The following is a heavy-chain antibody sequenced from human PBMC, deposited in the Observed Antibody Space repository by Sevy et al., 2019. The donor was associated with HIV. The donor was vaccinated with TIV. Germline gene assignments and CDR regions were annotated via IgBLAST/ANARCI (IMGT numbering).Heavy chain of an antibody. CDR3: ARDLPPSATTVAHFDY. J-gene: IGHJ4*02. CDR1: GFSFSSYE. CDR2: ITSSGSTK. D-gene: IGHD4-17*01. Sequence: GGSLRLSCAASGFSFSSYEMNWVRQPPGKGLEWVSFITSSGSTKHYSDSVRGRFTISRDNAKYSLSLQMNSLRAEDTAIYYCARDLPPSATTVAHFDYWGQGTLVTVSS. V-gene: IGHV3-48*03.